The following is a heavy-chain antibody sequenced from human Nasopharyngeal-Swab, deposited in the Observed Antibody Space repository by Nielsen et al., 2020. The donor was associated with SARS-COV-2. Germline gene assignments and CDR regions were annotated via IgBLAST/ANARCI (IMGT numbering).Heavy chain of an antibody. J-gene: IGHJ4*02. CDR2: IKQDGSEK. V-gene: IGHV3-7*01. D-gene: IGHD3-22*01. CDR3: ATAFGVTMISPCNY. CDR1: GFTFSSYW. Sequence: GGSLRLSCAASGFTFSSYWMSWVRQAPGKGLEWVANIKQDGSEKYYVDSVKGRFTISRDNAKNSLYLQMNSLRAEDTAVYYCATAFGVTMISPCNYWGQGTLVTVSS.